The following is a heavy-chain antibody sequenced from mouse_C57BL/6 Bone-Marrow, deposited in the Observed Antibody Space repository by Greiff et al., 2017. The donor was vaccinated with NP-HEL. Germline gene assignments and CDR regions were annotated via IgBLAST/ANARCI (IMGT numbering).Heavy chain of an antibody. Sequence: DVHLVESGEGLVKPGGSLKLSCAASGFTFSSYAMSWVRQTPEKRLEWVAYISSGGDYIYYADTVKGRFTISRDNARNTLYLQMSSLKSEDTAMYYCTRTYSNYGAYWGQGTLVTVSA. CDR3: TRTYSNYGAY. CDR1: GFTFSSYA. D-gene: IGHD2-5*01. CDR2: ISSGGDYI. J-gene: IGHJ3*01. V-gene: IGHV5-9-1*02.